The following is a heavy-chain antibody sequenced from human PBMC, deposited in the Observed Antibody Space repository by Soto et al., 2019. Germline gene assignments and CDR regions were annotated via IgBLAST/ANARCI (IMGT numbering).Heavy chain of an antibody. D-gene: IGHD2-21*02. V-gene: IGHV3-48*03. Sequence: PGGSLRLSCAASGFTFSSYEMNWVRQAPGKGLEWVSYISSSGSTRYYADSVKGRFTISRDNAKNSLYLLMNSLRAEDTAVYYCARVVGGNSPPNWFDPWGQGTLVTVSS. CDR2: ISSSGSTR. CDR1: GFTFSSYE. J-gene: IGHJ5*02. CDR3: ARVVGGNSPPNWFDP.